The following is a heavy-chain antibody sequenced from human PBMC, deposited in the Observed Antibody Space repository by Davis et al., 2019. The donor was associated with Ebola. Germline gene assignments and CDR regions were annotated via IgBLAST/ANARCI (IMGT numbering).Heavy chain of an antibody. D-gene: IGHD5-24*01. J-gene: IGHJ6*02. V-gene: IGHV4-59*01. Sequence: PSETLSLTCTVSGGSISSYYWSWIRQPPGKGLEWIGYIYYSGSTNYNPSLKSRVTISVDTSKNQFSLKLSSVTAADTAVYYCARDPQFGMDVWGQGTTVTVSS. CDR2: IYYSGST. CDR1: GGSISSYY. CDR3: ARDPQFGMDV.